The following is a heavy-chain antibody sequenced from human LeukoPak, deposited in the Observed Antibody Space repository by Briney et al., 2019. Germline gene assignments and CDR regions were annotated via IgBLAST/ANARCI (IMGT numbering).Heavy chain of an antibody. CDR1: GFTFSNYA. D-gene: IGHD4-17*01. J-gene: IGHJ4*02. CDR2: ISGSGGTT. CDR3: ANRGNTVTTLDY. V-gene: IGHV3-23*01. Sequence: GGSLRLSCAASGFTFSNYAMSWVRQAPGKGLDWVSGISGSGGTTYYADSVKGRFTISRDNSKSTLYLQMNSLRAEDTAVYYCANRGNTVTTLDYWGQGTLVTVSS.